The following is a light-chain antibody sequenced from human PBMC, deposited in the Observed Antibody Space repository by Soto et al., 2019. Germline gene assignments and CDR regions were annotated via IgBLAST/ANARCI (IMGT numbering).Light chain of an antibody. CDR1: QSVSSSY. V-gene: IGKV3-20*01. CDR3: QQFGGSPQVS. J-gene: IGKJ4*01. CDR2: DTS. Sequence: EIVLTQSPGTLSLSPGERATLSCRASQSVSSSYLTWYQQKPGQAPRLLMYDTSTRATGIPDRFSGSGYGTDFTLTINRLEPEDFAVYYCQQFGGSPQVSFGGGTTVEIK.